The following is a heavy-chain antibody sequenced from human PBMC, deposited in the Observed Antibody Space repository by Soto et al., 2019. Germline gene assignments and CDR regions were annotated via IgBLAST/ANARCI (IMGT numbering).Heavy chain of an antibody. V-gene: IGHV3-30-3*01. CDR2: ISYDGSNK. J-gene: IGHJ4*02. D-gene: IGHD4-17*01. Sequence: GGSLRLSCAASGFTFSSYAMHWVRQAPGKGLEWVAVISYDGSNKYYADSVKGRFTISRDNSKNTLYLQMNSLRAEDTAVYYCIGSPTHTTVTGWGQGTVVTVSS. CDR1: GFTFSSYA. CDR3: IGSPTHTTVTG.